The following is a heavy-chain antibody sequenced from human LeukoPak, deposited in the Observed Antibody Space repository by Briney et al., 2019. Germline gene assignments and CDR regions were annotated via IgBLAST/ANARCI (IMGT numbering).Heavy chain of an antibody. J-gene: IGHJ4*02. CDR2: VYYSGET. D-gene: IGHD4-23*01. CDR3: AKTGYGGNPFDS. Sequence: PSETLSLTCTVSGASISRSSYSWGWIRQPPGKGLEWIGGVYYSGETHYNPSLKSRVTISVDVSKNQFSLKLSSVTAADTAVYYCAKTGYGGNPFDSWGQGTQVTVSS. V-gene: IGHV4-39*01. CDR1: GASISRSSYS.